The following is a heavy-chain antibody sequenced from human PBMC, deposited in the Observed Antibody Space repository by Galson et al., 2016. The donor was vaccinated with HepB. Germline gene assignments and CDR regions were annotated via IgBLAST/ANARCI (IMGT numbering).Heavy chain of an antibody. D-gene: IGHD3-3*01. Sequence: SVKVSCKASGGTFSTNTINWVRQAPGQGLEWMGGIIPIFGTAHYAQKFQGRVTMTADESTGTAYMELSSLKSDDTAVYYCARGVKDFWSGDYTTDYYYHRDVWGKGTTVTVSS. CDR1: GGTFSTNT. V-gene: IGHV1-69*13. CDR3: ARGVKDFWSGDYTTDYYYHRDV. J-gene: IGHJ6*03. CDR2: IIPIFGTA.